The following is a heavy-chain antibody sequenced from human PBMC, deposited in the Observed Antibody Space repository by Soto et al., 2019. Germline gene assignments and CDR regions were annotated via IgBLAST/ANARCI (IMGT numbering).Heavy chain of an antibody. V-gene: IGHV3-30*03. CDR3: EKTTTASGDSTGRGAVIDN. J-gene: IGHJ4*02. CDR1: GFYFTVFG. D-gene: IGHD2-8*02. Sequence: QVQLVESGGGVVQPGRSLRLSCEASGFYFTVFGMHWVRQAPGKGLEWVGVISNDGKNEYYADSVRGRFTVSRDNYKNVLLLQINSLQVEDAAVKSGEKTTTASGDSTGRGAVIDNWGPGTQVIVSS. CDR2: ISNDGKNE.